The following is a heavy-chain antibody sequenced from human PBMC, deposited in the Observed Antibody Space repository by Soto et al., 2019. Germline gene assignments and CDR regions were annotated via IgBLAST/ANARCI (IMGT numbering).Heavy chain of an antibody. CDR1: GCSISSYY. V-gene: IGHV4-59*12. CDR3: ARAPPYSSSWYYFDY. D-gene: IGHD6-13*01. J-gene: IGHJ4*02. Sequence: SETLSLTCTVSGCSISSYYWSWIRQPPGKGLEWIGYIYYSGSTNYNPSLKSRVTISVDTSKNQFSLKLSSVTAADTAVYYCARAPPYSSSWYYFDYWGQGTLVTVSS. CDR2: IYYSGST.